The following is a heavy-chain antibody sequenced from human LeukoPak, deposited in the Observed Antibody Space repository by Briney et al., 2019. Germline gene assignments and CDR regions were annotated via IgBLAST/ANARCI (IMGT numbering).Heavy chain of an antibody. CDR3: ARDPRTPKRWLQLNPAFDI. D-gene: IGHD5-24*01. CDR2: INPNSGGT. V-gene: IGHV1-2*02. Sequence: ASVKVSCKASGYTFTGYYMHWVRQAPGQGLEWMGWINPNSGGTNYAQKFRGRVTMTRDTSISTAYMELSRLRSDDTAVYYCARDPRTPKRWLQLNPAFDIWGQGTMVTVSS. J-gene: IGHJ3*02. CDR1: GYTFTGYY.